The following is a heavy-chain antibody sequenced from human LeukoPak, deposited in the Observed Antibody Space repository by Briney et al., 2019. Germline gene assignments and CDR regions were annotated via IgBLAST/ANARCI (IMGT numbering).Heavy chain of an antibody. D-gene: IGHD3-22*01. CDR3: AKSADSSGYYDGAYYYYGMDV. CDR2: ISGSGGST. V-gene: IGHV3-23*01. J-gene: IGHJ6*02. CDR1: GFTFSDYY. Sequence: GGSLRLSCAASGFTFSDYYMSWVRQAPGKGLEWVSAISGSGGSTYYADSVKGRFTISRDNSKNTLYLQMNSLRAEDTAVYYCAKSADSSGYYDGAYYYYGMDVWGQGTTVTVSS.